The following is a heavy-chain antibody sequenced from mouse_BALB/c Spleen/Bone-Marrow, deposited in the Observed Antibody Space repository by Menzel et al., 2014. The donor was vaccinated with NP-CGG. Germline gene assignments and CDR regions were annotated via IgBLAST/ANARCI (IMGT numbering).Heavy chain of an antibody. CDR1: GYAFSTYW. CDR3: AKVSTGFAY. CDR2: IYPGDGDT. Sequence: QVQLQQSGAELERPGSSVKISCKASGYAFSTYWMTWVKQRPGQGLEWIGQIYPGDGDTKYNGKFKGKATLTADKSSSTAYMQLSSLTSEDSAVYFCAKVSTGFAYWGQGTLFPVSA. J-gene: IGHJ3*01. V-gene: IGHV1-80*01.